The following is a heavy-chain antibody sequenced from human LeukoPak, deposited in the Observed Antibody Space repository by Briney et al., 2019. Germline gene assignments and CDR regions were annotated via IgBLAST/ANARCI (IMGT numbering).Heavy chain of an antibody. D-gene: IGHD3-10*01. CDR3: ARPPYGSGSYYNVLDYFDY. J-gene: IGHJ4*02. Sequence: SETLSLTCAVYGGSFSDYYWSWIRQSPGKGLEWIGEIKHSGSTNYNPSLKSRVTISLDTSKNQFSLKVTSVTAADTAVYYCARPPYGSGSYYNVLDYFDYWGQGTLVTVSS. CDR2: IKHSGST. CDR1: GGSFSDYY. V-gene: IGHV4-34*01.